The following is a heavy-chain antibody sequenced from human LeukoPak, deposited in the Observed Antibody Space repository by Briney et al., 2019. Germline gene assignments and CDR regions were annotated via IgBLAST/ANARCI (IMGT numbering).Heavy chain of an antibody. D-gene: IGHD1-26*01. CDR1: GYTFTGYY. CDR3: AREWEPTYFDY. Sequence: ASVKVSCKASGYTFTGYYMHWVRQAPGQGLEWMGWINPNSGGTSYAQKFQGRVTMTRDTSISTAYMELSRLRSDDTAVYYCAREWEPTYFDYWGQGTLVTVSS. CDR2: INPNSGGT. V-gene: IGHV1-2*02. J-gene: IGHJ4*02.